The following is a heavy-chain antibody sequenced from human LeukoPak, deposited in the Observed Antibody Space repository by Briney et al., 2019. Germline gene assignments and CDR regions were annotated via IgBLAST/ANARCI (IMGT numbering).Heavy chain of an antibody. CDR3: ARSIPYGTTWYGRSDY. Sequence: PGGSLRLSCAASGFAFSSYAMTWVRQAPGKGLEWVSDISSSGGSTYYADSVKGRFTISRDNSKNTLYVQLNSLRAEDTAIYYCARSIPYGTTWYGRSDYWGQGTLVTVSS. CDR1: GFAFSSYA. D-gene: IGHD6-13*01. CDR2: ISSSGGST. J-gene: IGHJ4*02. V-gene: IGHV3-23*01.